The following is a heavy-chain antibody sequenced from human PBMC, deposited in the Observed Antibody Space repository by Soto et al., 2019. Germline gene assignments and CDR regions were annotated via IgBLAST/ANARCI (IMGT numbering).Heavy chain of an antibody. Sequence: ASVKVSCKASGYTFTGYYMHWVRQAPGQGLEWMGWINPNSGGTNYAQKFQGWVTMTRDTSISTAYMELSRLRSDDTAVYYCARSSIAVAGEDYYYYYGMDVWG. V-gene: IGHV1-2*04. CDR1: GYTFTGYY. J-gene: IGHJ6*02. D-gene: IGHD6-19*01. CDR2: INPNSGGT. CDR3: ARSSIAVAGEDYYYYYGMDV.